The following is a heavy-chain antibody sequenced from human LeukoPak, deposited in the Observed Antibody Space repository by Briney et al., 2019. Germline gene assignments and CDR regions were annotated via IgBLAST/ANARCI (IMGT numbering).Heavy chain of an antibody. CDR3: ARDPGYDFWSGYYDY. V-gene: IGHV3-30-3*01. CDR1: GFTFSSYA. CDR2: ISYDGSNK. D-gene: IGHD3-3*01. Sequence: AGGSLRLSCAASGFTFSSYAMHWVRQAPGKGLEWVAVISYDGSNKYYADSVKGRFTISRDNSKNTLYLQMNSLRAEDTAVYYCARDPGYDFWSGYYDYWGQGTLVTVSS. J-gene: IGHJ4*02.